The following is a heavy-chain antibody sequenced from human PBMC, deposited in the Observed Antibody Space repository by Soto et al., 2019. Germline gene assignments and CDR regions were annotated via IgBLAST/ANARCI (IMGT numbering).Heavy chain of an antibody. CDR2: ISGSGGST. J-gene: IGHJ6*02. Sequence: GGSLRLSCAASGFTFSSYAMSWVRQAPGKGLEWVSAISGSGGSTYYADSVKGRFTISRDNSKNTLYLQMNSLRAEDTAVYYCTKALPEQQLDENYYYYGMDVWGQGXTVTVSS. CDR3: TKALPEQQLDENYYYYGMDV. V-gene: IGHV3-23*01. CDR1: GFTFSSYA. D-gene: IGHD6-13*01.